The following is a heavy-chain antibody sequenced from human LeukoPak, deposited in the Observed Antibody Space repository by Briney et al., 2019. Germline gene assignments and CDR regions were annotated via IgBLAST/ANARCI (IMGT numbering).Heavy chain of an antibody. V-gene: IGHV1-2*02. Sequence: ASVKVSCKASGYTFTGYYMHWVRQAPGQGLEWMGWINPNSGGTNYAQKFQGRVTMTRDTSISTAYMELSRLRPDDTAVYYCARVPGLLWFGELSKYYFDYWGQGTLVTVSS. D-gene: IGHD3-10*01. CDR2: INPNSGGT. CDR3: ARVPGLLWFGELSKYYFDY. J-gene: IGHJ4*02. CDR1: GYTFTGYY.